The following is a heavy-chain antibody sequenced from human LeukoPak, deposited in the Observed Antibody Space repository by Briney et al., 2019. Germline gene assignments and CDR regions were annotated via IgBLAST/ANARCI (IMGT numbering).Heavy chain of an antibody. Sequence: PETLSLTCTVSGGSISSYYWSWIRQPPGKGLEWIGYIYYSGSTNYNPSLKSRVTISVDTSKNQFSLKVTSVTAADTAVYYCARAVSGTYGHFQHWGQGTLVTVSS. V-gene: IGHV4-59*01. J-gene: IGHJ1*01. CDR2: IYYSGST. D-gene: IGHD1-26*01. CDR1: GGSISSYY. CDR3: ARAVSGTYGHFQH.